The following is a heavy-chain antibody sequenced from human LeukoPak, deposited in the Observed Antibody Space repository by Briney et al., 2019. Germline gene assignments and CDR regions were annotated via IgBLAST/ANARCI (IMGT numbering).Heavy chain of an antibody. D-gene: IGHD3-22*01. CDR2: ISYDGSNK. CDR3: ASGEREHYYDSSGYYFDY. V-gene: IGHV3-30-3*01. J-gene: IGHJ4*02. CDR1: GFTFSSYA. Sequence: PGRSLRLSCAASGFTFSSYAMHWVRQAPGKGLEWVAVISYDGSNKYYADSVKGRFTISRDNSKNTLYLQMNSLRAEDTAVYYCASGEREHYYDSSGYYFDYWGQGTLVTVSS.